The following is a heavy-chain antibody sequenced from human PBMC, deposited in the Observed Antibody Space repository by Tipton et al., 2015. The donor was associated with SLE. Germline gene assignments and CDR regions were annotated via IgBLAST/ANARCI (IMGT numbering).Heavy chain of an antibody. CDR1: GFTFSSYS. CDR3: ARDWGHQGLYGARVDYYYYGMDV. V-gene: IGHV3-21*01. Sequence: SLRLSCAASGFTFSSYSMNWVRQAPGKGLEWVSSISSSSSYIYYADSVKGRFTISRDNAKNSLYLQMNSLRAEDTAVYYCARDWGHQGLYGARVDYYYYGMDVWGQGTTVTVSS. D-gene: IGHD4/OR15-4a*01. CDR2: ISSSSSYI. J-gene: IGHJ6*02.